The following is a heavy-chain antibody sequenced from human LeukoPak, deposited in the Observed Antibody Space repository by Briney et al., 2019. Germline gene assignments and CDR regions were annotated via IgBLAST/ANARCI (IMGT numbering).Heavy chain of an antibody. CDR3: ARGLMAAAGAFDY. D-gene: IGHD6-13*01. CDR2: IIPIFGTA. Sequence: ASVTVSFKASGGTFSSYAISWVRQAPGQGLEWMGGIIPIFGTANYAQKFQGRVTITADESTSTAYMELSSLRSEDTAVYYCARGLMAAAGAFDYWGQGTLVTVSS. J-gene: IGHJ4*02. CDR1: GGTFSSYA. V-gene: IGHV1-69*13.